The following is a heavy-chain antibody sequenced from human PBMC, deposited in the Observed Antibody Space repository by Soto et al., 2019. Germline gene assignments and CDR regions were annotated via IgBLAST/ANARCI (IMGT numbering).Heavy chain of an antibody. CDR2: FDPEDGET. CDR3: ATDRYCSGGSCAYYFDY. V-gene: IGHV1-24*01. J-gene: IGHJ4*02. Sequence: ASVKVSCKVSGYTLTELSMHWVRQAPGKGLEWMGGFDPEDGETIYAQKFQGRATMTEDTSTDTAYMELSSLRSEDTAVYYCATDRYCSGGSCAYYFDYWGQGTLVTVSS. CDR1: GYTLTELS. D-gene: IGHD2-15*01.